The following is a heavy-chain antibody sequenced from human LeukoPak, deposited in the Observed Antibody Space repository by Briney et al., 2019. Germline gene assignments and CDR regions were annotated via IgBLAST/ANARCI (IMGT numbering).Heavy chain of an antibody. CDR2: IYYGGST. D-gene: IGHD2-15*01. J-gene: IGHJ5*02. CDR3: ARALGYCSGGSCTRGYNWFDP. CDR1: GGSISSSDYY. Sequence: SETLSLTCTVSGGSISSSDYYWGWIRQPPGKGLEWIGSIYYGGSTYYNPSLKSRVTISVDTSMDQFSLKLSFVTTADTAVYYCARALGYCSGGSCTRGYNWFDPWGQGTLVTVPS. V-gene: IGHV4-39*01.